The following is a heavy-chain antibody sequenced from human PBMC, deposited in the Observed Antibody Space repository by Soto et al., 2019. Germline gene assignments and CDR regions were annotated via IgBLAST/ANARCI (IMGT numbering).Heavy chain of an antibody. CDR2: ISGSGGST. V-gene: IGHV3-23*01. J-gene: IGHJ6*02. CDR1: GFTFSSYA. CDR3: AKDFEGPIAARPFYYYYGMDV. D-gene: IGHD6-6*01. Sequence: HPGGSLRLSCAASGFTFSSYAMSWVRQAPGKGLEWVSAISGSGGSTYYADSVKGRFTISRDDSKNTLYLQMNSLRAEDTAVYYCAKDFEGPIAARPFYYYYGMDVWGQGTTVTVSS.